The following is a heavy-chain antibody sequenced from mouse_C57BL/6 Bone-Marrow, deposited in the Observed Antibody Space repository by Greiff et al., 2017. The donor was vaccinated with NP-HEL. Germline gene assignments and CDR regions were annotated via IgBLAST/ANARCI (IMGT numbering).Heavy chain of an antibody. Sequence: QVQLQQSGAELVRPGTSVKVSCKASGYAFTTYLIEWVKQRPGQGLEWIGVINPGRGGTNYNEKFKGKATLTADKSSSTAYMQLSSLTSEDSAVYFCARGGIYYDYAWFAYWGQGTLVTVSA. CDR1: GYAFTTYL. J-gene: IGHJ3*01. D-gene: IGHD2-4*01. V-gene: IGHV1-54*01. CDR3: ARGGIYYDYAWFAY. CDR2: INPGRGGT.